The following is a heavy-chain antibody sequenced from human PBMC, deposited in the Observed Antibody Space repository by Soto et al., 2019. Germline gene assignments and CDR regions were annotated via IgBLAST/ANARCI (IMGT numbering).Heavy chain of an antibody. CDR2: ISAYNGNT. CDR1: GYTFTSYG. Sequence: QVQLVQSGAEVKKPEASVKVSCKASGYTFTSYGISWVRQAPGQGLEWMRWISAYNGNTNYAQKLQGRVTMTTDTATSTAYMELRSLRSDDTAVYYCAREDYYDSSGYRYWYFDLWGRGTLVTVSS. D-gene: IGHD3-22*01. CDR3: AREDYYDSSGYRYWYFDL. V-gene: IGHV1-18*01. J-gene: IGHJ2*01.